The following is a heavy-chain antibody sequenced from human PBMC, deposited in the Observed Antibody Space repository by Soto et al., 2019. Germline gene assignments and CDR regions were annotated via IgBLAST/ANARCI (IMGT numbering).Heavy chain of an antibody. J-gene: IGHJ4*02. CDR1: GFTFNDFA. CDR3: AKHDFWTLYNTGLDS. CDR2: ISGSGGDT. Sequence: EVQLVESGGGLVQPGRSLRLSCAASGFTFNDFAMHWVRQAPGKGLEWVSGISGSGGDTKSADSVKGRFTISRDNFKNMLYLQMNSLRAEDTAVYYCAKHDFWTLYNTGLDSWGQGTLVTVSS. V-gene: IGHV3-23*04. D-gene: IGHD3-3*01.